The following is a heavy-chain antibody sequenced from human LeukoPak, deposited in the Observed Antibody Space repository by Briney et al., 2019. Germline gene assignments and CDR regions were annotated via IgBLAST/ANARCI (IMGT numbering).Heavy chain of an antibody. V-gene: IGHV1-8*01. CDR2: MNPNSGNT. CDR1: GYTFTSYD. J-gene: IGHJ4*02. D-gene: IGHD2-2*01. Sequence: ASVKVSCKASGYTFTSYDINWVRQATGQGLEWMGWMNPNSGNTGYAQKFQGRVTMTRNTSISTAYMELSSLRSDDTAVYYCARDQRIVVVPAAIGFWGQGTLVTVSS. CDR3: ARDQRIVVVPAAIGF.